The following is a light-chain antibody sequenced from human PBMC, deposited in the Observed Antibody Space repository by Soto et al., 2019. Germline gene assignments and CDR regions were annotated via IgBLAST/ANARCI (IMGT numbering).Light chain of an antibody. Sequence: QSVLTQPASVSGSPGQSITISCTVTSSDVGGHDYVSWYQQHPGKAPKLIIYEVRNRPSGVSNRFSGSKSGNTASLTISGLPAEDEADYYCSSYSSTTLVFGNGTKVTVL. CDR2: EVR. CDR3: SSYSSTTLV. V-gene: IGLV2-14*01. CDR1: SSDVGGHDY. J-gene: IGLJ1*01.